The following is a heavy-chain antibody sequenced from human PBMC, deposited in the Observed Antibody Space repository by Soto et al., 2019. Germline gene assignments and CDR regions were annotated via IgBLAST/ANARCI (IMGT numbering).Heavy chain of an antibody. CDR3: ARVYSSGYYSDANDY. CDR2: IYYSGST. CDR1: GGSISSGGYY. D-gene: IGHD3-22*01. V-gene: IGHV4-31*03. Sequence: QVQLQESGPGLVKPSQTLSLTCTVSGGSISSGGYYWSWIRQHPGKGLEWIGYIYYSGSTYYNPSLKSRVTISGDTSKNQFSLKLSAVTAADTAVYYWARVYSSGYYSDANDYWGQGTLVTVSS. J-gene: IGHJ4*02.